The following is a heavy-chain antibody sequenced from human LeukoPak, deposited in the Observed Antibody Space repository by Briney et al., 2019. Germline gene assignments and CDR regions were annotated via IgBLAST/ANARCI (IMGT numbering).Heavy chain of an antibody. Sequence: SETLSLTCTVSGASISSYYWSWIRQPPGKGLEWIGYIYTSDTTNFNPALRSRVTISIDTSKNQVSLRLSSVTAADTALYYCARHRSPSSLSFFDIWGQGMLVIVSS. CDR1: GASISSYY. D-gene: IGHD2-2*01. CDR2: IYTSDTT. CDR3: ARHRSPSSLSFFDI. V-gene: IGHV4-4*09. J-gene: IGHJ4*02.